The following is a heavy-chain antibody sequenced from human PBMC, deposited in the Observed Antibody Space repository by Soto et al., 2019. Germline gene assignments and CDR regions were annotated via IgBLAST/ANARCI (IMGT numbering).Heavy chain of an antibody. D-gene: IGHD2-15*01. J-gene: IGHJ6*03. CDR3: ARRYCSGGSCYPRRAYYYYYYMDV. CDR2: INHSGST. V-gene: IGHV4-34*01. CDR1: GGSFSCYY. Sequence: SETLSLTCAVYGGSFSCYYWSWIRQPPGKGLEWIGEINHSGSTNYNPSLKSRVTISVDTSKNQFSLKLSSVTAADTAVYYCARRYCSGGSCYPRRAYYYYYYMDVWGKGTTVTVS.